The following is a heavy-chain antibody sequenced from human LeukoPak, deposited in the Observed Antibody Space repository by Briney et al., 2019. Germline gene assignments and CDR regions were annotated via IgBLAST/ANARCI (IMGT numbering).Heavy chain of an antibody. Sequence: PGGSLRLSCAVSGFTFSSYWMSWVRQAPGKGLEWVANIKQDGSEKYYVDSVKGRFTISRDNAKNSLYLQMNSLRAEDTAVYYCARDLYDSSGYYRNWFDPWGQGTLVTVSS. J-gene: IGHJ5*02. D-gene: IGHD3-22*01. CDR2: IKQDGSEK. CDR1: GFTFSSYW. V-gene: IGHV3-7*01. CDR3: ARDLYDSSGYYRNWFDP.